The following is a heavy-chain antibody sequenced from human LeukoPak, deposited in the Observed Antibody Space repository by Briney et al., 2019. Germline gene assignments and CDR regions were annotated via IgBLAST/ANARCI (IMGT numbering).Heavy chain of an antibody. V-gene: IGHV3-30-3*01. CDR3: ARDLGIPPSYYYYGMDV. Sequence: GSLRLSCAASGFTFSSYAMHWVRQAPGKGLEWVAVISYDGSNKYYADSVKGRFTISRDNSKNTLYLQMNSLRAEDTAVYYCARDLGIPPSYYYYGMDVWGQGTTVTVSS. CDR2: ISYDGSNK. CDR1: GFTFSSYA. J-gene: IGHJ6*02. D-gene: IGHD7-27*01.